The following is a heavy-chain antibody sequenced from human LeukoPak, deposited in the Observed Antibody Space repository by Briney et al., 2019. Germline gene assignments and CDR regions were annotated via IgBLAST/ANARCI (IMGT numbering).Heavy chain of an antibody. CDR3: AREPTSGREPTSGRPLDY. CDR2: IHYSGST. CDR1: GGSISSYY. J-gene: IGHJ4*02. D-gene: IGHD5-12*01. V-gene: IGHV4-59*12. Sequence: SETLSLTCTVSGGSISSYYWSWIRQPPGKGLEWIGCIHYSGSTNYNPSLKSRVTMSLDTSKNHLSLNLSSVTAADTAVYYCAREPTSGREPTSGRPLDYWGQGTLVTVSS.